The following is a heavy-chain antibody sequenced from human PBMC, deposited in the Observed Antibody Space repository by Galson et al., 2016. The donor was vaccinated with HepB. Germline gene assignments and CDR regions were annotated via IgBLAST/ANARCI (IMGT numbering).Heavy chain of an antibody. D-gene: IGHD5-18*01. CDR1: GFTFSSYA. CDR2: ISGSGDRT. J-gene: IGHJ4*02. Sequence: SLRLSCAASGFTFSSYAMTWVRQAPGKGLECVSDISGSGDRTYYADSVKGRFTISRDNPMNTLYLQMNSMRAEDTTVYYSAEMGGYKYGQSSETPDDYGRQGTLVTVSS. CDR3: AEMGGYKYGQSSETPDDY. V-gene: IGHV3-23*01.